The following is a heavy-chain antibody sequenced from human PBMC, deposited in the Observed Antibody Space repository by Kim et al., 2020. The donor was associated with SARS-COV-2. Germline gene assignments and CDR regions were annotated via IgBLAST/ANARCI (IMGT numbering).Heavy chain of an antibody. D-gene: IGHD2-2*01. CDR2: INAGNGNT. V-gene: IGHV1-3*01. J-gene: IGHJ4*02. CDR1: GYTFTSYA. CDR3: ARDRTDIVVVPAAPDY. Sequence: ASVKVSCKASGYTFTSYAMHWVRQAPGQRLEWMGWINAGNGNTKYSQKFQGRVTITRDTSASTAYMELSSLRSEDTAVYYCARDRTDIVVVPAAPDYWGQGTLVTVSS.